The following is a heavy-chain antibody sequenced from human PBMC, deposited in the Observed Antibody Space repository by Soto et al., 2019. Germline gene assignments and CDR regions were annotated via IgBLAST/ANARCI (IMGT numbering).Heavy chain of an antibody. CDR2: ISAYNGNT. CDR1: GYTFTSYG. Sequence: ASVKVSCKASGYTFTSYGISWVRQAPGQGLEWMGWISAYNGNTNYAQKLQGRVTMTTDTSTGTAYMELRSLRSDDTAVYYCARPKYSAPGYYYYYGMDVWGQGTTVTVSS. D-gene: IGHD2-15*01. V-gene: IGHV1-18*01. CDR3: ARPKYSAPGYYYYYGMDV. J-gene: IGHJ6*02.